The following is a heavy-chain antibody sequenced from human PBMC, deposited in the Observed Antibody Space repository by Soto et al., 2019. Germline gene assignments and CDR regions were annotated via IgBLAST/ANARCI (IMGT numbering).Heavy chain of an antibody. CDR1: GFTFSSYD. D-gene: IGHD3-10*01. Sequence: GGSLRLSCAASGFTFSSYDMHWVRQATGKGLEWVSAIGTAGDTYYPGSVKGRFTISRENAKNSLYLQMNSLRAEDTAVYYCARARRGHYGMDVWGQGTTVTVSS. J-gene: IGHJ6*02. V-gene: IGHV3-13*01. CDR2: IGTAGDT. CDR3: ARARRGHYGMDV.